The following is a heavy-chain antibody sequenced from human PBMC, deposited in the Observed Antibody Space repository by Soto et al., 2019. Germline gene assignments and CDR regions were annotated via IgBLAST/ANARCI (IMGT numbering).Heavy chain of an antibody. Sequence: QVQLVQSGAEVKKPGSSVKVSCKASGGTFSSYTISWVRQAPGQGLEWMGRIIPILGIANYAQKFQGRVTITADKSTSTAYMELSSLRSEDTAVYYCARDAGLAARRPYYYYMYVWGKGTTVTVSS. CDR1: GGTFSSYT. V-gene: IGHV1-69*08. CDR3: ARDAGLAARRPYYYYMYV. CDR2: IIPILGIA. J-gene: IGHJ6*03. D-gene: IGHD6-6*01.